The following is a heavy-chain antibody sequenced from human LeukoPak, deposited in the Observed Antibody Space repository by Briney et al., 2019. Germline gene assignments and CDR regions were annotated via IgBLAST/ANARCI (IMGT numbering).Heavy chain of an antibody. CDR3: ARAPYYYGSGRRYYFDY. V-gene: IGHV3-74*01. CDR1: GFTLSSYW. CDR2: INSDGSST. J-gene: IGHJ4*02. Sequence: GGSLRLSCAASGFTLSSYWMHWVRQAPGKGLVWVSRINSDGSSTSYADSVKGRFTISRDNAKNTLYLQMNSLRAEDTAVYYCARAPYYYGSGRRYYFDYWGQGTLVTVSS. D-gene: IGHD3-10*01.